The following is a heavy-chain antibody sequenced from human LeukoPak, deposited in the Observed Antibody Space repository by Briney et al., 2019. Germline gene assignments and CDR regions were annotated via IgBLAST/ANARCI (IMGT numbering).Heavy chain of an antibody. D-gene: IGHD3-16*01. CDR3: ARSGESYSLDALDI. CDR1: GYTFTGYY. CDR2: INPNSGGT. V-gene: IGHV1-2*02. J-gene: IGHJ3*02. Sequence: ASVKVSCKASGYTFTGYYMHWVRQAPGRGLEWMGWINPNSGGTNYAQKFQGRVTMTRDTSISTAYMELSRLRSDDTAVYYCARSGESYSLDALDIWGQGTMVTVSS.